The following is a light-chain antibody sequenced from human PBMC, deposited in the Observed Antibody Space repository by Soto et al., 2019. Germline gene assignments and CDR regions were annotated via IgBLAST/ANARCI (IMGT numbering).Light chain of an antibody. CDR3: QQYDHIPFT. Sequence: DIQMTQSPSSLSASVGDRVTITCQASQDISNFLNWYLQKPGKAPELLIYDASNLETGVPSRFSGDGSGTDFTFTISSLQPEDVATYYCQQYDHIPFTFGPGTKVDIK. CDR1: QDISNF. CDR2: DAS. J-gene: IGKJ3*01. V-gene: IGKV1-33*01.